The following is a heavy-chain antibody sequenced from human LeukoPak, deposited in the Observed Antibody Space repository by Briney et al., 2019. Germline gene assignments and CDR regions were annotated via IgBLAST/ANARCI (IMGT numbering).Heavy chain of an antibody. CDR3: ARDPEYYHDSSEGDY. CDR1: GFIFSSYG. D-gene: IGHD3-22*01. J-gene: IGHJ4*02. CDR2: IRYHGSNT. V-gene: IGHV3-30*02. Sequence: GGSLRLSCAASGFIFSSYGMHWVRQAPGKGLEWVAFIRYHGSNTYYADSVKGRFTISRDNAKNALYLQMNSLRAEDTAVYYCARDPEYYHDSSEGDYWGQGTLVTVSS.